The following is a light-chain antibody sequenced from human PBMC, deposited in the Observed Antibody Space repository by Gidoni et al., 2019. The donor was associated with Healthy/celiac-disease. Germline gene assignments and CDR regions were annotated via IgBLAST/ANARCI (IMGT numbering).Light chain of an antibody. J-gene: IGKJ1*01. V-gene: IGKV4-1*01. CDR1: QRVLYSSNNKNY. CDR2: WAS. Sequence: DIVMTQSPDSLAVSLGERATINCKSSQRVLYSSNNKNYLAWYQQKPGEPPKLLIYWASTRESGVPDRFGGGGSGADITLTISSLQAECVAVYYYQQNYNTPPTFGQGTKVEIK. CDR3: QQNYNTPPT.